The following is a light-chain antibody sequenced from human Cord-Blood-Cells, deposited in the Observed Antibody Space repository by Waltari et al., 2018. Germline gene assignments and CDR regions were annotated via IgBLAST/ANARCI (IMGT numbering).Light chain of an antibody. Sequence: EIVLPQSPATLSLSSGEGATLPCRASQSVSSYLAWYQQKPGQAPRLLIYDASNRATGIPARFSGSESGTDFTLTISSLEPEDFAVYYCQQRSNWPPIPFGQGTRLEIK. CDR3: QQRSNWPPIP. J-gene: IGKJ5*01. CDR1: QSVSSY. CDR2: DAS. V-gene: IGKV3-11*01.